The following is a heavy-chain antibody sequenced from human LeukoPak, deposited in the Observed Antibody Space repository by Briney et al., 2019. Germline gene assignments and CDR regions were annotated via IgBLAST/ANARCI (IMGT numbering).Heavy chain of an antibody. CDR1: GFTFSSYA. CDR2: ISGSGGST. D-gene: IGHD5-18*01. V-gene: IGHV3-23*01. CDR3: ARDLSGIAGYTYGRGIDY. Sequence: PGGSLRLSCAACGFTFSSYAMSWVRQAPGKGLEWGSDISGSGGSTYYADSVKGRFTISRDNSKNTLYLQMNSLRAEDTAVYYCARDLSGIAGYTYGRGIDYWGQGTLVTVSS. J-gene: IGHJ4*02.